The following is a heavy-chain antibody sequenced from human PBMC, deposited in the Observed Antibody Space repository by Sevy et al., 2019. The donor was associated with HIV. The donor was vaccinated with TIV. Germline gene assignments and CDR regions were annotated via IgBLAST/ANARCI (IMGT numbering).Heavy chain of an antibody. CDR1: GFTFSSYA. D-gene: IGHD2-21*01. V-gene: IGHV3-23*01. Sequence: GGSLRLSCAASGFTFSSYAMSWVRQAPGKGLEWVSAISGSGGSTYYADSVKGRFTISRDNSKNTLYLQMNSLRAEDTAVYYRAKDRSLSGGAYWGQGTLVTVSS. CDR2: ISGSGGST. CDR3: AKDRSLSGGAY. J-gene: IGHJ4*02.